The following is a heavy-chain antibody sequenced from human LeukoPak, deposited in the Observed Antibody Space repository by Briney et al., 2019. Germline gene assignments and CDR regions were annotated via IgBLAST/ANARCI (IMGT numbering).Heavy chain of an antibody. J-gene: IGHJ6*04. CDR1: GFTFSSYA. D-gene: IGHD3-10*02. V-gene: IGHV3-30*04. CDR2: ISYDGSNK. Sequence: PGGSLRLSCAASGFTFSSYAMHWVRQAPGKGLEWVAVISYDGSNKYYADSVKGRFTISRDYSKNTLYLQMNSLRAEDTAVYYCARGGITMIGGVWGKGTTVTISS. CDR3: ARGGITMIGGV.